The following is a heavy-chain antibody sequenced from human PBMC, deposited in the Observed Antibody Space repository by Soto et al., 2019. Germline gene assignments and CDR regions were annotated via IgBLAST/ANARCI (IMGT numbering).Heavy chain of an antibody. CDR2: INAGNGNT. V-gene: IGHV1-3*01. Sequence: ASVKVSCKASGYTFTSYAMHWVRQAPGQRLEWMGWINAGNGNTKYSQKFQGRVTITRDTSASTAYMELSSLRSEDTAVYYCARRRPNCSGGRCYHQALDYWGQGTLVTVSS. D-gene: IGHD2-15*01. CDR1: GYTFTSYA. J-gene: IGHJ4*02. CDR3: ARRRPNCSGGRCYHQALDY.